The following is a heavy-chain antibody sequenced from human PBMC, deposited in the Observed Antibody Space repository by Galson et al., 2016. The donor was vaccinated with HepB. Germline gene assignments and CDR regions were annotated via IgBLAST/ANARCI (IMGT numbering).Heavy chain of an antibody. CDR1: GASIISDSYN. J-gene: IGHJ5*01. D-gene: IGHD3-9*01. CDR3: ARHPTGYHNWFDS. Sequence: SETLSLTCTVSGASIISDSYNWGWIRQPPGKGLEWIATIYHTWRSYYSPSLQSRITISVDTSKNQFSLSLRSVTTADTATYYCARHPTGYHNWFDSWGQGALVAVSS. CDR2: IYHTWRS. V-gene: IGHV4-39*01.